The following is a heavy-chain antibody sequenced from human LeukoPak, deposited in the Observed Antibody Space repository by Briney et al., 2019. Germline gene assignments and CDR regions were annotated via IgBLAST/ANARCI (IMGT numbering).Heavy chain of an antibody. J-gene: IGHJ3*02. Sequence: GGSLRLSCAASGFTFSSYGMHWVRQAPGKGLEWVAVISYDGSNKYYADSVKGRFTISRDNSKNTLYLQMNSLRAEDTAVYYCAKDGCSSCYHWDAFDIWGQGTMVTVSS. CDR2: ISYDGSNK. D-gene: IGHD2-2*01. CDR3: AKDGCSSCYHWDAFDI. CDR1: GFTFSSYG. V-gene: IGHV3-30*18.